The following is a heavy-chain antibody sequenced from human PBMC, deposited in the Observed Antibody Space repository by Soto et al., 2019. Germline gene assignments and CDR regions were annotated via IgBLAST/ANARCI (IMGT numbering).Heavy chain of an antibody. J-gene: IGHJ6*02. D-gene: IGHD2-15*01. Sequence: ASVKVSCKASGYTFTSYGISWVRQAPGQGLEWMGWISAYNGNTNYAQKLQGRVTMTTDTSTSTAYMELRSLRSDDTAVYYCAGDPRSGGNHYYYGMDVWGQGTTVTVSS. CDR3: AGDPRSGGNHYYYGMDV. V-gene: IGHV1-18*01. CDR1: GYTFTSYG. CDR2: ISAYNGNT.